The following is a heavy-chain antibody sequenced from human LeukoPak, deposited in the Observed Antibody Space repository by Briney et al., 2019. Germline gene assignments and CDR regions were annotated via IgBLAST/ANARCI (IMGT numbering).Heavy chain of an antibody. J-gene: IGHJ3*02. D-gene: IGHD3-10*01. CDR1: GGSVTSGGHY. CDR3: ARVGFAEATFAFDI. V-gene: IGHV4-31*03. Sequence: PSQTLSLTCTVSGGSVTSGGHYWSWIRQYPGRGLDRLGNIYHSGSTYYNPSLKSRVTISVDTSTNQFSLKLSSVSATDTAVYYCARVGFAEATFAFDIWGQGTLVTVSS. CDR2: IYHSGST.